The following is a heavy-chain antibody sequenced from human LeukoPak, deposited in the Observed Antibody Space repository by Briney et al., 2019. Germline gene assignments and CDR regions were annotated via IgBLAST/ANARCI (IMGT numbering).Heavy chain of an antibody. Sequence: SETLSLTCTVSGGSISSSSYYWGWIRQPPGKGLEWIGSIYYSGSTYYNPSLKSRVTISVDTSKNQFSLKLSSVTAADTAVYYCARHARGASITIFGRTGYFDYWGQGTLVTVSS. D-gene: IGHD3-3*01. CDR3: ARHARGASITIFGRTGYFDY. J-gene: IGHJ4*02. CDR1: GGSISSSSYY. V-gene: IGHV4-39*01. CDR2: IYYSGST.